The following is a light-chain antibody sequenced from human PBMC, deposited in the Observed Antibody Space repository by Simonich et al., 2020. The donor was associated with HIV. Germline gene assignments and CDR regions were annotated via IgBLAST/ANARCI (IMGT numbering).Light chain of an antibody. CDR1: SSDIGGYNY. V-gene: IGLV2-14*01. CDR2: DVT. Sequence: QSALTPPASVSGSPGQSITISCSGTSSDIGGYNYISWYQQHPGKAPRLMIYDVTNRPSGVSNRFSGSKSGNTASLTISGLQAEDEADYYCSSYTSSSTWVLGGGTKLTVL. CDR3: SSYTSSSTWV. J-gene: IGLJ3*02.